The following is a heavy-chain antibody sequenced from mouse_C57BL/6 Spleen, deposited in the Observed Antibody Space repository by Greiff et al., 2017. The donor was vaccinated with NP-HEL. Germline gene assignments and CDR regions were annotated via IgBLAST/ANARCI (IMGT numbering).Heavy chain of an antibody. V-gene: IGHV5-17*01. D-gene: IGHD2-1*01. J-gene: IGHJ2*01. CDR3: ARGAINGNYVIY. Sequence: EVKLMESGGGLVKPGGSLKLSCAASGFTFSDYGMHWVRQAPEKGLEWVAYISSGSSTIYYADTVKGRFTISRDNAKNTLFLQMTSLRSEDTAMYYCARGAINGNYVIYWGQGTTLTVAS. CDR2: ISSGSSTI. CDR1: GFTFSDYG.